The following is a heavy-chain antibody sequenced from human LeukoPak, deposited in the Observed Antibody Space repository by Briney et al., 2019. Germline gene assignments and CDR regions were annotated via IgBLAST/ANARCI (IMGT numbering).Heavy chain of an antibody. CDR1: GFTFSSYW. CDR3: ARDRDSYDFGVPGYFDY. J-gene: IGHJ4*02. D-gene: IGHD5-12*01. Sequence: GGSLRLSCAASGFTFSSYWMHWGRQAPGKGLVWVSRINFDGSTTNYADSVKGRFTISRDNAKNTLYLQMNSLRDEDTAVYYCARDRDSYDFGVPGYFDYWGQGTLVTVSS. V-gene: IGHV3-74*01. CDR2: INFDGSTT.